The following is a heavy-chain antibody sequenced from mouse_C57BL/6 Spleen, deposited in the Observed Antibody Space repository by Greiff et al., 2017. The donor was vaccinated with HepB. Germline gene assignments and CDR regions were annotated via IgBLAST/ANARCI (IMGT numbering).Heavy chain of an antibody. CDR3: ARRDGSSPYYFDY. Sequence: VQLQQSGAELARPGASVKLSCKASGYTFTSYGISWVKQRTGQGLEWIGEIYPRSGNTYYNEKFKGKATLTADKSSSTAYMELRSLTSADSAVYCCARRDGSSPYYFDYWGQGTTLTVSS. CDR1: GYTFTSYG. V-gene: IGHV1-81*01. CDR2: IYPRSGNT. J-gene: IGHJ2*01. D-gene: IGHD1-1*01.